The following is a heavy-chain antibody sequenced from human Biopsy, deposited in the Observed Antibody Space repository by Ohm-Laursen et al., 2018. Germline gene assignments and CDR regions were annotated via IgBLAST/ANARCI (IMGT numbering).Heavy chain of an antibody. CDR2: IYYSGTT. V-gene: IGHV4-59*01. Sequence: PPGTLSLTCTVSGGSISSYYWNWIRQPPGKGLEWIGYIYYSGTTDYSPSLKSRVTISIDKSKNQFFLKLSSATAEDTAVYYCARDDAVTVIRGLYYWGQGALVTVSS. CDR3: ARDDAVTVIRGLYY. CDR1: GGSISSYY. D-gene: IGHD2-21*02. J-gene: IGHJ4*02.